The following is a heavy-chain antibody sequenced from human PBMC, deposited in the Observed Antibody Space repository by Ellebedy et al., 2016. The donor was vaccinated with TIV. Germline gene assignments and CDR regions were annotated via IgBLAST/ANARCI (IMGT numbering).Heavy chain of an antibody. CDR2: IYWDDDK. J-gene: IGHJ3*02. D-gene: IGHD3-10*01. V-gene: IGHV2-5*02. CDR3: AHSAWFGELLPHDAFDI. CDR1: GFSLSTSGVG. Sequence: SGPTLVKPTQTLTLTCTFSGFSLSTSGVGVGWIRQPPGKALEWLALIYWDDDKRYSPSLKSRLTITKDTSKNQVVLTMTNMDPVDTATYYCAHSAWFGELLPHDAFDIWGQGTMVTVSS.